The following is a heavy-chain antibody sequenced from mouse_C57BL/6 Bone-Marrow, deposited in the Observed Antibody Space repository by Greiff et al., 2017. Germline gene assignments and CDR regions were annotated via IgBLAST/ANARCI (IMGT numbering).Heavy chain of an antibody. V-gene: IGHV5-9*01. J-gene: IGHJ4*01. CDR1: GFTFSSYT. D-gene: IGHD6-2*01. CDR3: ARRGFRLYYAMDY. CDR2: ISGGGGNT. Sequence: EVQRVESGGGLVKPGGSLKLSCAASGFTFSSYTMSWVRQTPEQRLEWVATISGGGGNTYYPDSVKGRFTISRDNAKNTLYLQLSSLRSEDTALYYCARRGFRLYYAMDYWGQGTSVTVSS.